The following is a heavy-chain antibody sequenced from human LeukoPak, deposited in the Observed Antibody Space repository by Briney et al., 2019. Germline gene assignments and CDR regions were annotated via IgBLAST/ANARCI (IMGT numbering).Heavy chain of an antibody. Sequence: SQTLSLTCAISGDSVSSNSAAWNWIRQSPSRGLEWLGRTYYRSKWYNDYAVSVKSRITINPDTSKNQFSLQLNSVTPEDTAVYYCARDSTPSYWGSASGFDYWGQGTLVTVSS. CDR3: ARDSTPSYWGSASGFDY. D-gene: IGHD7-27*01. V-gene: IGHV6-1*01. CDR1: GDSVSSNSAA. CDR2: TYYRSKWYN. J-gene: IGHJ4*02.